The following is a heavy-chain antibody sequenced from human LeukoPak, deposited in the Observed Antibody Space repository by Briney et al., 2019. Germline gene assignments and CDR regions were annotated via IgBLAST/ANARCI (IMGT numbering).Heavy chain of an antibody. J-gene: IGHJ6*03. D-gene: IGHD3-10*02. V-gene: IGHV1-18*01. CDR1: GYTFTSYG. Sequence: GASVKVSCKASGYTFTSYGISWVRQAPGQGLEWLGWIIAYTGYTNYAQNFQGRVTMTTDTSTSTAYMELRSLRSDDTAVYYCARVFGGHPGYYYMDVWGKGTTVTVSS. CDR2: IIAYTGYT. CDR3: ARVFGGHPGYYYMDV.